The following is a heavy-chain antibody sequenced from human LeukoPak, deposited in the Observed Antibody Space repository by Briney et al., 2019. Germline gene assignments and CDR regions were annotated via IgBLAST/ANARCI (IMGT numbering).Heavy chain of an antibody. D-gene: IGHD5-24*01. V-gene: IGHV4-59*01. CDR1: GGSNSSYY. CDR2: IYYSGST. Sequence: TSETLSLTCTVSGGSNSSYYWNWIRQPPGKGLEWIGYIYYSGSTNYNPSLKSRVTISVDTSKNQFSLKLSSVTAADTAVYYCASVEMATITVDYWGQGTLVTVSS. J-gene: IGHJ4*02. CDR3: ASVEMATITVDY.